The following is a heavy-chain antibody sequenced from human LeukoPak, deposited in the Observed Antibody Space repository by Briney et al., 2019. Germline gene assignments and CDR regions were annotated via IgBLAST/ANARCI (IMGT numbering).Heavy chain of an antibody. Sequence: ASVKVSCKASGYTFTGYYMHWVRQAPGQGLEWMGWINPNSGGTNYAQKFQGRVTMTRDTSISTAYMELSRLRSDDTAVYYCARGTYYYDSSGDSDAFDIWGQGTMVTVSS. D-gene: IGHD3-22*01. V-gene: IGHV1-2*02. CDR2: INPNSGGT. CDR3: ARGTYYYDSSGDSDAFDI. J-gene: IGHJ3*02. CDR1: GYTFTGYY.